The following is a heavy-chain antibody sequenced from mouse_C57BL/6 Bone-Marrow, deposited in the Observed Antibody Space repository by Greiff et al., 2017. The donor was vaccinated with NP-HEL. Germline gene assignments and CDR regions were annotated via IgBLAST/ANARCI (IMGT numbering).Heavy chain of an antibody. J-gene: IGHJ2*01. CDR1: GFNIKDDY. V-gene: IGHV14-4*01. D-gene: IGHD1-1*01. CDR3: TTFTTVVD. CDR2: IDPENGDT. Sequence: EVKLQESGAELVRPGASVKLSCTASGFNIKDDYMHWVKQRPEQGLEWIGWIDPENGDTEYASKFQGKATITADTSSNTAYLQLSSLTSEDTAVYYCTTFTTVVDWGQGTTLTVSS.